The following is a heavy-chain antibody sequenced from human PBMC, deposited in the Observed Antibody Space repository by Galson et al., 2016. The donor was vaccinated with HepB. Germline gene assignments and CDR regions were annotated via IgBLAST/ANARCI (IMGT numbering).Heavy chain of an antibody. Sequence: SVKVSCKASGYTFTSYGISWVRQAPGQGLEWMGWISAYNGNTHYAQKLQGRVTMTTDTSTSTAYMELRSLRSDDTAVYYCARDRGKVDNWNYLGDYWGQGTLVTVSS. D-gene: IGHD1-7*01. CDR2: ISAYNGNT. CDR1: GYTFTSYG. CDR3: ARDRGKVDNWNYLGDY. V-gene: IGHV1-18*01. J-gene: IGHJ4*02.